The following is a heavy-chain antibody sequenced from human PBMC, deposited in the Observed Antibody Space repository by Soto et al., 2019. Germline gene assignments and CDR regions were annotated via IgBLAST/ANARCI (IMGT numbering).Heavy chain of an antibody. D-gene: IGHD6-19*01. CDR2: ISAYNGNT. CDR1: GYTFTSYC. CDR3: ARTGYSSGLAPSGWFDP. Sequence: ASVKVSCKASGYTFTSYCISWVRQAPGQGLEWMGWISAYNGNTNYAQKLQGRVTMTTDTSTSTAYMELRSLRSDDTAVYYCARTGYSSGLAPSGWFDPWGHGTLVTVSS. V-gene: IGHV1-18*01. J-gene: IGHJ5*02.